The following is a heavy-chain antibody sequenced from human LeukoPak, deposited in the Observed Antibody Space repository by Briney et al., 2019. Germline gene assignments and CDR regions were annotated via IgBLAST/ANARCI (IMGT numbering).Heavy chain of an antibody. Sequence: AASVKDSCKASGYTFTSYGISWVRQAPGQGLEWMGWISAYNGNTNYAQKFQGRVTMTTDTSTSTAYMELRSLRSDDTAVYYCAREGLRYYFDYWGQGTLVTVSS. CDR2: ISAYNGNT. D-gene: IGHD4-17*01. CDR3: AREGLRYYFDY. V-gene: IGHV1-18*01. CDR1: GYTFTSYG. J-gene: IGHJ4*02.